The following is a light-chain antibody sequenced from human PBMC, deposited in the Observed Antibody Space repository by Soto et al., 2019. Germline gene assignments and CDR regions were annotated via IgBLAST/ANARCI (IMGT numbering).Light chain of an antibody. J-gene: IGKJ4*01. V-gene: IGKV1-5*01. CDR1: QSISSW. CDR3: QQYNTYSSLT. Sequence: DIQMTQSPSTLSESVGDRVTISCGASQSISSWLAWYQQKLGRAPRLLIYDASSLESGVPSRFSGSGYGTEFTLTISSLRPDDFATYYCQQYNTYSSLTFGGGTKVEIK. CDR2: DAS.